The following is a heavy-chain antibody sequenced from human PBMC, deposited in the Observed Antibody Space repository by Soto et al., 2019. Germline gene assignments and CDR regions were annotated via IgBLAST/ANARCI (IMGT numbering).Heavy chain of an antibody. Sequence: SETLSLTCTVSGGSINTFYWSWVRQPAGKGLEWIGRISSSGSTSFNPSLESRVAMSVDTSKNHFSLNLSSVTAADMAVYYCAREGSYSAYNFAHGIQLWSFDFWGQGALVNVSS. CDR2: ISSSGST. V-gene: IGHV4-4*07. D-gene: IGHD5-12*01. J-gene: IGHJ4*02. CDR1: GGSINTFY. CDR3: AREGSYSAYNFAHGIQLWSFDF.